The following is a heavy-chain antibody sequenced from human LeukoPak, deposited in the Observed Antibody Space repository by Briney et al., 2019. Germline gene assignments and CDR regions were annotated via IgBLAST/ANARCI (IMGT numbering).Heavy chain of an antibody. CDR2: ISYDGSNK. CDR1: GFTFSSYA. D-gene: IGHD3-3*01. V-gene: IGHV3-30-3*01. Sequence: PGGSLRLSCAASGFTFSSYAMHWVRQAPGKGLEWVAVISYDGSNKCYADSVKGRFTISRDNSKNTLYLQMNSLRAEDTAVYYCARTTIFGDSWGQGTLVTVSS. CDR3: ARTTIFGDS. J-gene: IGHJ4*02.